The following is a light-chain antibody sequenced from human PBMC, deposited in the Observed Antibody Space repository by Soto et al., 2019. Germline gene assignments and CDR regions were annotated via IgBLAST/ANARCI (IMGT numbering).Light chain of an antibody. V-gene: IGKV2-28*01. CDR3: MQTLQTPYT. J-gene: IGKJ2*01. CDR1: QSLLYGAGYMY. CDR2: LGS. Sequence: DIVMTQSPLSLPVTPGEPASISCRSSQSLLYGAGYMYVDWYLQKPGQPPQLLIFLGSNRAPGVPDRFSGSVSGTDFTLKISRVETEDLGVYYCMQTLQTPYTFGQETKLEIK.